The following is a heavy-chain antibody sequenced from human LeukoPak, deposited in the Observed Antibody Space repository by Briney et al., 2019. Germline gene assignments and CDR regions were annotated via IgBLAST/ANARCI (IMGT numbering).Heavy chain of an antibody. V-gene: IGHV1-69*05. D-gene: IGHD6-6*01. CDR1: GGTFSSYA. CDR3: ARGLCSIAARPGYYYYYMDV. CDR2: IIPIIVTA. Sequence: APVKVSSKASGGTFSSYAISWVRQAPGQGLGWMGGIIPIIVTANYAQKFQGRVTITTDESTSTDYLELSSLRSEDAAVYYCARGLCSIAARPGYYYYYMDVWGKGTTVTVSS. J-gene: IGHJ6*03.